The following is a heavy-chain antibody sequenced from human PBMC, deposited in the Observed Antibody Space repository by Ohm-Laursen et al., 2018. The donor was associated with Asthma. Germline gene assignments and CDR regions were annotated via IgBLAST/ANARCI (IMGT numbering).Heavy chain of an antibody. Sequence: SSVKVSCKASGGTFSSYAISWVRQAPGQGLEWMGGIIPIFGIANYAQKFQGRVTITADKSTSTAYMELSSLRSEDTAVYYCARGEGVVPAARERYYFGMDVWGQGTTVTVSS. J-gene: IGHJ6*02. CDR3: ARGEGVVPAARERYYFGMDV. CDR2: IIPIFGIA. CDR1: GGTFSSYA. D-gene: IGHD2-2*01. V-gene: IGHV1-69*17.